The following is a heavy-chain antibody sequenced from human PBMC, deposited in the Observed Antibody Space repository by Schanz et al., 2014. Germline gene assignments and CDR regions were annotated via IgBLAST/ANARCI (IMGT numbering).Heavy chain of an antibody. CDR1: GYTFTDYY. Sequence: QVLLVQSGAEVKQPGASVKISCKASGYTFTDYYMYWVRQAPGQGLEWMGRINPNSGGTNYAQKFQGRVTMTRDTSISTAYMELRRLRSDDTAVYYCARDYYDILTGYPYDTFDIWGQGTMVTVSS. CDR2: INPNSGGT. CDR3: ARDYYDILTGYPYDTFDI. J-gene: IGHJ3*02. V-gene: IGHV1-2*06. D-gene: IGHD3-9*01.